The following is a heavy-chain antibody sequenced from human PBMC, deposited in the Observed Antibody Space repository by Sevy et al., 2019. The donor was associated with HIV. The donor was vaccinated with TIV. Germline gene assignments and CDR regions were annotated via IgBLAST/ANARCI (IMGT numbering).Heavy chain of an antibody. CDR1: GFTFSTYA. Sequence: GGSLRLSCAASGFTFSTYAMSWVRQAPGKGLEWVSAISGSGGSTYYADSLKGRFTIFRDNSKNTLYLQMKSMRAEDTAVYYCAKGDSTFYGLDVWGQGTTVTVSS. V-gene: IGHV3-23*01. J-gene: IGHJ6*02. D-gene: IGHD6-13*01. CDR3: AKGDSTFYGLDV. CDR2: ISGSGGST.